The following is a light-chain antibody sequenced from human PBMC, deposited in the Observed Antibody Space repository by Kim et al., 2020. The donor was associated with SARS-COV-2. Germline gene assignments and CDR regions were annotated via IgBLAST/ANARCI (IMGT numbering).Light chain of an antibody. Sequence: GDRVTITCRASQTITTSLKWYQVVPGKAPKLLIFDASTLQRRVPSRFSGSGSGTEFTLTIANLRPEDFATYFCQQTYTPPYTFGQGPKLEI. V-gene: IGKV1-39*01. CDR2: DAS. CDR3: QQTYTPPYT. CDR1: QTITTS. J-gene: IGKJ2*01.